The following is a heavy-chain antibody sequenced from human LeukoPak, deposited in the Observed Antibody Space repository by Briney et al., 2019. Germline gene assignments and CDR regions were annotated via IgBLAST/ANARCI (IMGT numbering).Heavy chain of an antibody. J-gene: IGHJ3*02. Sequence: PSETLSLTCSVSDDPFSTHYWTWIRQPPGKGLEWIGYISSIGSTNYNPSLKSRVTISVDTSKKQFSLKMTSVTAADTAVYYCARDPTTVTKGFDIWGPGTMVTVSS. CDR3: ARDPTTVTKGFDI. CDR1: DDPFSTHY. D-gene: IGHD4-17*01. V-gene: IGHV4-59*11. CDR2: ISSIGST.